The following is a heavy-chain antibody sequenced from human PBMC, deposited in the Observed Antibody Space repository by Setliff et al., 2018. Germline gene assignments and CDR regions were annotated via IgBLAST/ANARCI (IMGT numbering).Heavy chain of an antibody. CDR2: INPDSGDT. D-gene: IGHD3-10*01. CDR3: ASLELPRFDMDV. J-gene: IGHJ6*04. CDR1: GYIFIDYY. V-gene: IGHV1-2*02. Sequence: ASVKVSCKASGYIFIDYYIQWVRQAPGQGLEWMGWINPDSGDTKYVEKFQGRVTMTRDTSITTAYMELSRLRSDDTAVYYCASLELPRFDMDVWVKGTTVTVSS.